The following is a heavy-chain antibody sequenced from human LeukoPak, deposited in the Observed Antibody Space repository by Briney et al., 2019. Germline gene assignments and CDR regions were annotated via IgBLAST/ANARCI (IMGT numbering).Heavy chain of an antibody. CDR3: ARVYGSGSFDAFDI. CDR1: GYTFTSYG. CDR2: ISAYNGNT. Sequence: ATVKVSCKASGYTFTSYGISWVRQAPGQGLEWMGWISAYNGNTNYAQKLQGRVTMTTDTSTSTAYMELRSLRSDDTAVYYCARVYGSGSFDAFDIWGQGTMVTVSS. D-gene: IGHD3-10*01. V-gene: IGHV1-18*01. J-gene: IGHJ3*02.